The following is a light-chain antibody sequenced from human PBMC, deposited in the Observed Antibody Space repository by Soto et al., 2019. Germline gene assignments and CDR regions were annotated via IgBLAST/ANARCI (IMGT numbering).Light chain of an antibody. CDR3: QQSDSLPIT. CDR2: DAS. CDR1: QDISNY. Sequence: DIQMTQSPSSLSASDGDRVSITCRASQDISNYLNRYQQRPGKAPKLLIYDASNLERGVPSRFSGTRSGTHFTFAITSLQPEDVATYYCQQSDSLPITFGQGTRLEF. V-gene: IGKV1-33*01. J-gene: IGKJ5*01.